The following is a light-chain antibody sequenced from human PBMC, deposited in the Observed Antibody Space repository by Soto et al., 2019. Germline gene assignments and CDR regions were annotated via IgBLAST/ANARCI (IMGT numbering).Light chain of an antibody. CDR1: SSDVGGYNY. CDR3: SSYTSSSTLVV. J-gene: IGLJ2*01. CDR2: EVS. Sequence: QSALTQPASVSGSPGQSITISCTGTSSDVGGYNYVSWYQQHPGKAPKLMIYEVSNRPSGVSNRFSGSKSGNTASLPISGLQAEDEADYYCSSYTSSSTLVVFGGGPKLTVL. V-gene: IGLV2-14*01.